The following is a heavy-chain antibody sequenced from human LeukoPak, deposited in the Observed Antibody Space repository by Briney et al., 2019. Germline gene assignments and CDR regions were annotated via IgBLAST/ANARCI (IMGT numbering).Heavy chain of an antibody. Sequence: SETLSLTCAVYGGSFSGYYWSWIRQPPGKGLEWIGEINHSGSTNYNPSLKSRVTISVDTSKNQFSLKLSSVTAADTAVYYCARAVGSYAYTDAFDIWGQGTMVTVSS. D-gene: IGHD1-26*01. CDR2: INHSGST. CDR1: GGSFSGYY. J-gene: IGHJ3*02. CDR3: ARAVGSYAYTDAFDI. V-gene: IGHV4-34*01.